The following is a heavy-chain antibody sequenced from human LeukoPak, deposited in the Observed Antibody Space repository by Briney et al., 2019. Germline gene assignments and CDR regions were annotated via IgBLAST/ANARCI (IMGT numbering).Heavy chain of an antibody. Sequence: GGSLRLSCAASGFAFSAYGMHWVRQAPGKGLEWVAVLSYDGTNGYYAGSVKGRLTIPRDNSKNTLDLQMNSLRAEDTAVYYCAKGLNSGWYGQSFDLWGQGTLVTVFS. CDR2: LSYDGTNG. D-gene: IGHD6-19*01. CDR1: GFAFSAYG. J-gene: IGHJ4*02. CDR3: AKGLNSGWYGQSFDL. V-gene: IGHV3-30*18.